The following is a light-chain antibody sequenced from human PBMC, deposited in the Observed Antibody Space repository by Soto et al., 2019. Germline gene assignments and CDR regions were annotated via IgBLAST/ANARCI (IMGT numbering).Light chain of an antibody. Sequence: IQLTQSPSSLSASVGDRVTITCRASQGISSYLAWYQQKPGKAPKLLIYGASTLQSGGPSRFSGSGSGTDFTFTITNLQPEDVATYYCQQYDSLPFTFGPGTKVDIK. V-gene: IGKV1-9*01. CDR1: QGISSY. CDR2: GAS. CDR3: QQYDSLPFT. J-gene: IGKJ3*01.